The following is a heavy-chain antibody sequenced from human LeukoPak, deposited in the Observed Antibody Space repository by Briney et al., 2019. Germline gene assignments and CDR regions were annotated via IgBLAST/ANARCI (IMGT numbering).Heavy chain of an antibody. CDR1: GYTFTSYG. J-gene: IGHJ5*02. CDR2: ISAYNGNT. Sequence: GASVKVSCKASGYTFTSYGISWVRQAPGQGLEWMGWISAYNGNTNYAQKLQGRVTMTTDTSTSTAYMELRSLRSDDTAVYYCARMGREEGWFGEYKGNWFDPWGQGTLVTVSS. D-gene: IGHD3-10*01. V-gene: IGHV1-18*01. CDR3: ARMGREEGWFGEYKGNWFDP.